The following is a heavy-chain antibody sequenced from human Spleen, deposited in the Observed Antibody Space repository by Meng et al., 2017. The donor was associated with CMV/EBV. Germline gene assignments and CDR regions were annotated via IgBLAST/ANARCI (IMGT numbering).Heavy chain of an antibody. D-gene: IGHD1-26*01. V-gene: IGHV3-23*01. J-gene: IGHJ4*02. Sequence: GESLKISCAASGFTFSSYAMSWVRQAPGKGLEWVSAISGSGGSTYDADSVKGRFTISRDNSKNTLYLQMNSLRAEDTAVYYCAKGFAGKFDYWGQGTLVTVSS. CDR3: AKGFAGKFDY. CDR2: ISGSGGST. CDR1: GFTFSSYA.